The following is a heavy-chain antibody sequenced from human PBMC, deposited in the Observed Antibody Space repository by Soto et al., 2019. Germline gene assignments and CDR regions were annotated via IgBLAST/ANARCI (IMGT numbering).Heavy chain of an antibody. CDR3: VRSGHSFGGVI. J-gene: IGHJ4*02. CDR1: GASMNNYY. V-gene: IGHV4-59*01. Sequence: LSLTCTVSGASMNNYYGSWVRQPPGKGLEWIGYMYYSGGSNSNPSLKGRVTMSVDTSKNQISLKLTSVTAADTAVYYCVRSGHSFGGVIWGQGTLVTVSS. CDR2: MYYSGGS. D-gene: IGHD3-16*01.